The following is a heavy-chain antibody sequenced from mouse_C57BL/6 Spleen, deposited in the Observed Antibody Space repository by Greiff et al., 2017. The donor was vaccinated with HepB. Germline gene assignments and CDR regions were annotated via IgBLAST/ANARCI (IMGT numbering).Heavy chain of an antibody. D-gene: IGHD1-1*01. CDR3: AREGDYYGSSYGFDY. CDR2: IHPDSGST. CDR1: GYTFTSYW. Sequence: VQLQQPGAELVKPGASVKLSCKASGYTFTSYWMHWVKQRPGQGLEWIGMIHPDSGSTNYNEKFKSKATLTVDKSSSTAYMQLSSLTSEDSAVYYCAREGDYYGSSYGFDYWGQGTTLTVSS. J-gene: IGHJ2*01. V-gene: IGHV1-64*01.